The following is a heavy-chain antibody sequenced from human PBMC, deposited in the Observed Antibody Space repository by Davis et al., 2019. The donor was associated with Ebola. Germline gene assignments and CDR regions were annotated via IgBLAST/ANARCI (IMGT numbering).Heavy chain of an antibody. Sequence: AASVKVSCKASGYTFTSYGISWVRQAPGQGLEWMGWISAYNGNTNYAQKLQGRVTMTTDTPTSTAYMELRSLRSDDTAVYYCARNPPGETIFGVVTTFDYWGQGTLVTVSS. CDR3: ARNPPGETIFGVVTTFDY. CDR2: ISAYNGNT. J-gene: IGHJ4*02. V-gene: IGHV1-18*04. D-gene: IGHD3-3*01. CDR1: GYTFTSYG.